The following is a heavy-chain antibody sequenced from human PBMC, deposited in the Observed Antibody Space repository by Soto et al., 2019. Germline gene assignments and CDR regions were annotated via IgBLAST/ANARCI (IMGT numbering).Heavy chain of an antibody. V-gene: IGHV3-64D*08. CDR2: ISSNGGST. Sequence: GGSLRLSCSASGFTFSSYAMHWVRQAPGKGLEYVSAISSNGGSTYYADSVKGRFTISRENSKNTLYLQMSSLRAEDTAVYYCVKGPTINLNWFDPWGQGTLVTVSS. J-gene: IGHJ5*02. CDR3: VKGPTINLNWFDP. CDR1: GFTFSSYA.